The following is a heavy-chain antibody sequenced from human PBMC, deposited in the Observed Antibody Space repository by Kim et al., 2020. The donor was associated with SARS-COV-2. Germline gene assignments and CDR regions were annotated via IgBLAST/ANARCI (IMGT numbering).Heavy chain of an antibody. J-gene: IGHJ6*02. D-gene: IGHD6-13*01. CDR1: GGSISSSSYY. CDR3: ARHWLSSSWYGYRKGYYYYGMDV. V-gene: IGHV4-39*01. CDR2: IYYSGST. Sequence: SETLSLTCTVSGGSISSSSYYWGWIRQPPGKGLEWIGSIYYSGSTYYNPSLKSRVTISVDTSKNQFSLKLSSVTAADTAVYYCARHWLSSSWYGYRKGYYYYGMDVWGQGTTVTVSS.